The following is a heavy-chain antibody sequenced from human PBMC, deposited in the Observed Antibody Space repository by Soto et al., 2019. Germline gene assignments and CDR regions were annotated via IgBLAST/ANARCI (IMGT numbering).Heavy chain of an antibody. CDR3: ARRLGNAYGDYKNYYYGMDV. CDR2: IIPIFGTA. V-gene: IGHV1-69*12. D-gene: IGHD4-17*01. J-gene: IGHJ6*02. Sequence: QVQLVQSGAEVKKPGSSVKVSCKASGGTFSSYAISWVRQAPGQGLEWMGGIIPIFGTANYAQKFQGRVTITADESTSTAYMELSSLRSEDTAVYYCARRLGNAYGDYKNYYYGMDVWGQGTTVTVSS. CDR1: GGTFSSYA.